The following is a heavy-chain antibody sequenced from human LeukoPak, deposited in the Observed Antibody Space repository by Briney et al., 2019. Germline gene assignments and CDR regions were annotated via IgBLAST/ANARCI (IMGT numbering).Heavy chain of an antibody. Sequence: RRSLRLSCAASGFTFSSYAMSWGRQAPGGGLEWVSAISGSGGSTYYADSVKGRFTISRDTSNNTLYLQMNSLRAEATAVYYWAKVLSSFPTSYYGMDVWGQGTTVTVSS. V-gene: IGHV3-23*01. D-gene: IGHD2-2*01. J-gene: IGHJ6*02. CDR3: AKVLSSFPTSYYGMDV. CDR2: ISGSGGST. CDR1: GFTFSSYA.